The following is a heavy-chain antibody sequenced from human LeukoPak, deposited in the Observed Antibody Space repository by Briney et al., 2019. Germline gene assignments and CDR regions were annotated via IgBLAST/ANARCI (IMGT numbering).Heavy chain of an antibody. CDR3: ARSGSIDMIVVFTFDY. J-gene: IGHJ4*02. V-gene: IGHV4-39*01. CDR2: IYYSGST. Sequence: SETLSLTCTVSGGSISSSSYYWGWIRQPPGKGLEWIGSIYYSGSTYYNPSLKRRVTISVDTSKNQFSLKLSSVTAADTALYYCARSGSIDMIVVFTFDYWGQGTLVTVSS. D-gene: IGHD3-22*01. CDR1: GGSISSSSYY.